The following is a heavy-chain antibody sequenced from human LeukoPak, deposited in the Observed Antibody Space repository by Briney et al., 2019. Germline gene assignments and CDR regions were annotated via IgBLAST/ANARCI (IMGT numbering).Heavy chain of an antibody. Sequence: GGSLRLSCAASGFTFSSYAMHWVRQAPGKGLEWVAVVSFDGDNKYYADSVKDRFTISRDNSQNTLYLQLNSPRAEDTAVYYCAREGGAGGTIDYWGQGTLVTVSS. D-gene: IGHD2-8*01. CDR3: AREGGAGGTIDY. V-gene: IGHV3-30-3*01. J-gene: IGHJ4*02. CDR1: GFTFSSYA. CDR2: VSFDGDNK.